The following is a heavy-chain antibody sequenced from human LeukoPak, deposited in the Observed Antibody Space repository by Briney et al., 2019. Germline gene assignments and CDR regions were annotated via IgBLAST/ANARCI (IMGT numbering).Heavy chain of an antibody. CDR3: AREVERFFAGGSNRGDLGENENDY. Sequence: GASVNVSCKASGYTFTSYYMHWVRQAPGQGLEWMGIINPSGGSTSYAQKFQGRVTMTRDTPTSTVYMELSSLRSEDTAVYYCAREVERFFAGGSNRGDLGENENDYWGQGTLVTVSS. CDR1: GYTFTSYY. CDR2: INPSGGST. D-gene: IGHD1-14*01. V-gene: IGHV1-46*01. J-gene: IGHJ4*02.